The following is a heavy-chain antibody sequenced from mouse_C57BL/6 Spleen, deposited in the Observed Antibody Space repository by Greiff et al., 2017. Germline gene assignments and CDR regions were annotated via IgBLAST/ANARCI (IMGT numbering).Heavy chain of an antibody. CDR1: GFTFTNYW. D-gene: IGHD2-3*01. CDR3: KGGLVQDY. V-gene: IGHV6-3*01. J-gene: IGHJ2*01. Sequence: EVQLVESGAGLVQPGGSMKLSCVASGFTFTNYWMNWVRQSPGQGLEWVARIRLKSDNSATHYAVSVKGRFTISRDDSKRSGYLQMNNFRAEDTGIYYCKGGLVQDYWGQGTTLTVSS. CDR2: IRLKSDNSAT.